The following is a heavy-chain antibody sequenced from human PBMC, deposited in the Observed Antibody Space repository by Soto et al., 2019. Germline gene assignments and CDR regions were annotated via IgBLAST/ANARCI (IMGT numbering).Heavy chain of an antibody. CDR1: GFNFSSYT. CDR2: ISARGGST. D-gene: IGHD2-2*01. V-gene: IGHV3-23*01. Sequence: QPGGSLRLSCAASGFNFSSYTMKWVRQAPGKGLEWVSLISARGGSTYYADSVKCRFTISRDNSKNTLYLQMNSLRAEYTGVYSCARDPPNANTQLDYGMDVWGQGTAGTV. CDR3: ARDPPNANTQLDYGMDV. J-gene: IGHJ6*02.